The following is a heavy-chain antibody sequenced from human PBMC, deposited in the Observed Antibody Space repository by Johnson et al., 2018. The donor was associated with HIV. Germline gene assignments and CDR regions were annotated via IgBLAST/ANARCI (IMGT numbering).Heavy chain of an antibody. CDR1: GFTFSSYA. CDR3: ASRSYGYVRHAFDI. V-gene: IGHV3-7*01. Sequence: VQLVESGGGLVQPGGSLRLSCAASGFTFSSYAMSWVRQAPGKGLEWVANIKQDGSEKYYVDSVKGRFTISRDNAKNSLYLQMNSLRAEDTAVYYCASRSYGYVRHAFDIWGQGTMVTVSS. D-gene: IGHD5-18*01. CDR2: IKQDGSEK. J-gene: IGHJ3*02.